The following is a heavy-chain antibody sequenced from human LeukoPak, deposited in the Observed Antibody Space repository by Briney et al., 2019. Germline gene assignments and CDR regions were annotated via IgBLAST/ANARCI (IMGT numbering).Heavy chain of an antibody. CDR2: ISNYNGNT. J-gene: IGHJ4*02. V-gene: IGHV1-18*04. CDR1: GYTFTNYG. D-gene: IGHD3-10*01. CDR3: VREGSGSYDFDY. Sequence: GASVKVSCKASGYTFTNYGISWVRQAPGQGLEWMGWISNYNGNTNSAQILQGRVTMTTDTSTSTAYMELRSLRSDDTAVYYCVREGSGSYDFDYWGQGTLVTVCS.